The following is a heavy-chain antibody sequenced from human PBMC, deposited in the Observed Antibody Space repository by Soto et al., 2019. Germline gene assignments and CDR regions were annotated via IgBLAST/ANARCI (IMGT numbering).Heavy chain of an antibody. CDR2: IIPIFGTA. CDR3: ARERVEYGGGDCPARFDY. D-gene: IGHD2-21*02. Sequence: QVQLVQSGAEVKKPGSSVKVSCKASGGTFSSYAISWVRQAPGQGLEWMGGIIPIFGTANYAQKFQGRVTITADESTSTAYMERSRLRSVDTAVYYCARERVEYGGGDCPARFDYWGKGTLATVSS. CDR1: GGTFSSYA. V-gene: IGHV1-69*12. J-gene: IGHJ4*02.